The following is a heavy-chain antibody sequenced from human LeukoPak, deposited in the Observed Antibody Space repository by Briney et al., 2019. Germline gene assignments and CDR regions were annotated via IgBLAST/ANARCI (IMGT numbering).Heavy chain of an antibody. CDR2: IYYSGST. J-gene: IGHJ5*02. Sequence: SQTLSLTCTVSGASISSYYWSWIRQPPGKGLEWIGYIYYSGSTNYNPSLKSRVTISVDTSKNQFSLKLSSVTAADTAVYYCARDSGYCGGDCYSGWSDPWGQGTLVTVSS. D-gene: IGHD2-21*02. CDR1: GASISSYY. CDR3: ARDSGYCGGDCYSGWSDP. V-gene: IGHV4-59*01.